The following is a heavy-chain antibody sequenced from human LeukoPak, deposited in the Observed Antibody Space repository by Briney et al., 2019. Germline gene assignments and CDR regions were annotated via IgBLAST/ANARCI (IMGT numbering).Heavy chain of an antibody. V-gene: IGHV1-18*04. CDR1: GYTFTGYY. D-gene: IGHD3-22*01. CDR2: ISAYNGKT. CDR3: ARDHENYYYDSSGYYYDAFDI. Sequence: ASLKVSCKASGYTFTGYYMHWVRQAPGQGLEWMGWISAYNGKTNYAQKLQGRVTMTTDTSTSTAYMELRSLRSDDTAVYYCARDHENYYYDSSGYYYDAFDIWGQGTMVTVSS. J-gene: IGHJ3*02.